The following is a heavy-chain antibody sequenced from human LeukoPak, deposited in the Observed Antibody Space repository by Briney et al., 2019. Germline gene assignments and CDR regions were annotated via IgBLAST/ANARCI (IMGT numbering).Heavy chain of an antibody. CDR2: IYYSGST. J-gene: IGHJ4*02. CDR3: ARGHYYDSSGYLDY. Sequence: PSETLSLTCTVSGGSISSSSYYWGWIRQPPGKGLEWIGYIYYSGSTYYNPSLKSRVTISVDTSKNQFSLKLSSVTAADTAVYYCARGHYYDSSGYLDYWGQGTLVTVSS. CDR1: GGSISSSSYY. D-gene: IGHD3-22*01. V-gene: IGHV4-31*03.